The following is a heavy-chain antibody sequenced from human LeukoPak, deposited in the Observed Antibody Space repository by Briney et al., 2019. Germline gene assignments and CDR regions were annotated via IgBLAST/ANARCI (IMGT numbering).Heavy chain of an antibody. CDR2: ITSSGSTI. CDR3: AREGSTLGSYGSGSYYNLDY. D-gene: IGHD3-10*01. V-gene: IGHV3-48*03. J-gene: IGHJ4*02. Sequence: PGGSLRLSRAASGFTFSNYEMNWVRQAPGKGLEWVSKITSSGSTIYYADSVKGRFTISRDNAKNSLNLQMNSLRAEDTAVYYCAREGSTLGSYGSGSYYNLDYWGQGTLVTVSS. CDR1: GFTFSNYE.